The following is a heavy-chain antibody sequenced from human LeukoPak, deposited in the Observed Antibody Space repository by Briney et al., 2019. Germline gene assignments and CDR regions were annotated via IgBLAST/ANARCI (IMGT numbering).Heavy chain of an antibody. J-gene: IGHJ4*02. V-gene: IGHV1-2*02. D-gene: IGHD3-22*01. CDR1: GNTFSGYY. Sequence: ASVKVSCKASGNTFSGYYIHWVRQAPGQGLEWMGWINPKSGGTNYAQKFQGRVTMTRDTSISTAYMELRRLRSDDTAVYYCARGASQWLPPSYFDYWGQGTRVTVSS. CDR3: ARGASQWLPPSYFDY. CDR2: INPKSGGT.